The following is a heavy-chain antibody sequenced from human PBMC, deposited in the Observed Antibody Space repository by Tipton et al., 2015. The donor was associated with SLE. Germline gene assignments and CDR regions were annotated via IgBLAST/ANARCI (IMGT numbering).Heavy chain of an antibody. V-gene: IGHV4-39*07. CDR2: VYYNGAT. D-gene: IGHD4-11*01. J-gene: IGHJ2*01. Sequence: TLSLTCTVSGGSISTSSYYWGWIRQPPGKGLEWIGTVYYNGATYYNPSFKSRVSISIDTSKNQFSLKLTSVTAADTAVYYCAREFLNPVTTVHYYFDLWGRGTLVTVSS. CDR1: GGSISTSSYY. CDR3: AREFLNPVTTVHYYFDL.